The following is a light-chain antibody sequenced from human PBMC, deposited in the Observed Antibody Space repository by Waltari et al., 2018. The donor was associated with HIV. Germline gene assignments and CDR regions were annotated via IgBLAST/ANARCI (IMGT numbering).Light chain of an antibody. CDR2: VNSDGSH. J-gene: IGLJ3*02. CDR1: RGHNRYD. V-gene: IGLV4-69*01. CDR3: QTWENGPKV. Sequence: QLVLTPSPSASASLGASVKLTCTLSRGHNRYDIAGPQQQPEKGPRYLMKVNSDGSHNKGDGIPDRFSGSSSGAERYLTISSLQSDDEADYYCQTWENGPKVFGGGTKLPVV.